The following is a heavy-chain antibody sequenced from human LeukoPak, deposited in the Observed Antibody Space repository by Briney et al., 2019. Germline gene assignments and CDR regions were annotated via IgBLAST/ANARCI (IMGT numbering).Heavy chain of an antibody. CDR2: ISGSSDYT. D-gene: IGHD3-16*02. V-gene: IGHV3-23*01. CDR3: VTAPGRSYRLFDY. J-gene: IGHJ4*02. CDR1: GFTFGTYA. Sequence: PGGSLRLSCAASGFTFGTYAMSWVRQAPGKGLEWVSAISGSSDYTFYADSVKGRFTISRDNSKNTLYLQMSSLRAEDTAVYYCVTAPGRSYRLFDYWGQGTLVTVSS.